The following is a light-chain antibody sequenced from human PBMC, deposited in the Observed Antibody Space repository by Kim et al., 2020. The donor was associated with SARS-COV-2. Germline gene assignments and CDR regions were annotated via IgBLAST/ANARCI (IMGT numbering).Light chain of an antibody. CDR1: ALPKKY. Sequence: PGQTARITCSGDALPKKYAYWYQQKSGQAPVLVIYEDTKRPSEIPERFSGSSSGTMATLTIRGAQVEDEADYYCYSTDSSGNHRVFGGGTQLTVL. CDR2: EDT. CDR3: YSTDSSGNHRV. V-gene: IGLV3-10*01. J-gene: IGLJ3*02.